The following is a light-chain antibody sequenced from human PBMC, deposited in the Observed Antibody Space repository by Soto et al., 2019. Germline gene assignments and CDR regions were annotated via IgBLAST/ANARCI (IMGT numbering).Light chain of an antibody. CDR1: SSDVGNYNL. CDR2: EVS. V-gene: IGLV2-23*02. Sequence: QSALTQPASVSGSPGQSITISCTGTSSDVGNYNLVSWYQHHPGKAPKLLIYEVSKRPSGASNRFSGSKSGNTAFLTISGVLAEDESDYFCGSYVNSATLVFGGGTAHTVL. J-gene: IGLJ3*02. CDR3: GSYVNSATLV.